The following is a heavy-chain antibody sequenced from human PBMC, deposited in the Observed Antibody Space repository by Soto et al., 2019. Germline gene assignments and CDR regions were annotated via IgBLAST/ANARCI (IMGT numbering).Heavy chain of an antibody. CDR3: AKKSGVGATWYFDY. D-gene: IGHD1-26*01. J-gene: IGHJ4*02. CDR1: GFTFSNYG. Sequence: GSLRLSCAASGFTFSNYGMSWVRQAPGKGLEWVSALPEIGTNTYYADSVKGRFTISRDNSKNTLFLQINNLRAGDTAVYYCAKKSGVGATWYFDYWGQGALVTVSS. CDR2: LPEIGTNT. V-gene: IGHV3-23*01.